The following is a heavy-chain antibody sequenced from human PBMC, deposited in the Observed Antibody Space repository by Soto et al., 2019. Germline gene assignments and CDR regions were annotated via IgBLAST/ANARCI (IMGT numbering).Heavy chain of an antibody. CDR2: IYYSGST. D-gene: IGHD1-26*01. V-gene: IGHV4-31*03. CDR1: GGSISSGGYY. J-gene: IGHJ5*01. Sequence: QVQLQESGPGLVKPSQTLSLTCSVSGGSISSGGYYWSWISQHPEKGLEWIGYIYYSGSTNYNPSLKSRVIISVDTSSNRFSLDLRSVTAADTAIYYCARHSASWQWFDYWGQGTLVTVSS. CDR3: ARHSASWQWFDY.